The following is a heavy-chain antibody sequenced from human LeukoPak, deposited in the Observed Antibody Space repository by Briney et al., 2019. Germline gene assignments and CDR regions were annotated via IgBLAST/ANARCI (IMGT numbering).Heavy chain of an antibody. CDR3: AKDRPRIAAAGTLFDY. Sequence: GGSLRLSCAASGFTFSSYAMSWVRQAPGKGLEWVSAISGSGGSTYYADSVKGRFTISRDNSKNTLYLQMNSLRAEDTAVYYCAKDRPRIAAAGTLFDYWGQGTLVTVSS. J-gene: IGHJ4*02. D-gene: IGHD6-13*01. CDR2: ISGSGGST. V-gene: IGHV3-23*01. CDR1: GFTFSSYA.